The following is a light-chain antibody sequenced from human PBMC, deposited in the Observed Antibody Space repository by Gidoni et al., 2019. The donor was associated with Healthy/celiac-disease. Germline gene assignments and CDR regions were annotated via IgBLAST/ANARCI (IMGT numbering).Light chain of an antibody. CDR2: AAS. J-gene: IGKJ5*01. V-gene: IGKV1-39*01. CDR3: QQSYSTWIT. Sequence: DIQMTQSPSSLSASVGDRVTITCRASQSISSYLNWYQQKPGKAPKLLIYAASSLQSGVPSRFSGSGSGTDFTLTISSLQPEDVATYYCQQSYSTWITFGQGTRLGIK. CDR1: QSISSY.